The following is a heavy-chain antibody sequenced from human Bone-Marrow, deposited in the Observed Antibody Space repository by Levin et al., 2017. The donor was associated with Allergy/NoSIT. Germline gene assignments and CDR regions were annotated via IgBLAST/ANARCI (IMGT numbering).Heavy chain of an antibody. D-gene: IGHD1-26*01. J-gene: IGHJ4*02. Sequence: GESLKISCKASGYTFADYFVHWVRQAPGQGPEWVGRINPKTGGTTYGQKFQGRVAITSDRSNMTAYMELTSLTSDDTAFFYCARATVGPNPVYYLDNWGRGTLVTVSS. CDR1: GYTFADYF. CDR2: INPKTGGT. V-gene: IGHV1-2*06. CDR3: ARATVGPNPVYYLDN.